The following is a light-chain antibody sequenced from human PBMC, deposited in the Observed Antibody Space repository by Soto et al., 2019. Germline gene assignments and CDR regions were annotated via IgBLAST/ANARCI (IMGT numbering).Light chain of an antibody. Sequence: DLQMTQSPSSLSASVGDRVTIACQANQDIGNYLNWYQQKPGKAPRLLIYDASNLEIGVPSRFSGSGSGTDFTFTIINLQPEDIATYYCQQYATLPPYTFGQGTKVELK. CDR3: QQYATLPPYT. CDR1: QDIGNY. CDR2: DAS. V-gene: IGKV1-33*01. J-gene: IGKJ2*01.